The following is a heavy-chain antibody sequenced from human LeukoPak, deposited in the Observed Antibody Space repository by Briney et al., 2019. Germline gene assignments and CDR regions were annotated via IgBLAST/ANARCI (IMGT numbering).Heavy chain of an antibody. D-gene: IGHD2-8*01. CDR1: GFTLSSYA. J-gene: IGHJ4*02. V-gene: IGHV3-23*01. CDR2: ISSSGGST. Sequence: GGSLRLSCATSGFTLSSYAMGWVRQAPGKGLEWPSIISSSGGSTYYADSVKGRFTISRDTSKNTLYLQMNSLRAEDTAVYYCAKRGTKSLHYFDNWGQGTLVTVSS. CDR3: AKRGTKSLHYFDN.